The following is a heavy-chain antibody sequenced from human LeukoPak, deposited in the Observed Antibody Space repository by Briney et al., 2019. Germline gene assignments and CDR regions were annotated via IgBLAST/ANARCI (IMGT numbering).Heavy chain of an antibody. V-gene: IGHV3-9*01. CDR2: ISWNSGSI. D-gene: IGHD3-22*01. J-gene: IGHJ4*02. CDR1: GFTFDDYA. CDR3: TKGRVYDSSGGPFDY. Sequence: HPGGSLRLSGAASGFTFDDYALHWVRQASGKGLEWVSSISWNSGSIGYADSVKGRFTISRDNAKNSLYLQMNSLRAEDTALYYCTKGRVYDSSGGPFDYWGQGTLVTVSS.